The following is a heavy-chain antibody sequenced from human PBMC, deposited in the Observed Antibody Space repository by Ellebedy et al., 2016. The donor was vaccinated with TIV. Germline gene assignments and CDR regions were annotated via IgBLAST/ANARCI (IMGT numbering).Heavy chain of an antibody. CDR3: ARRASYGDYAVQVNPWFDP. V-gene: IGHV3-7*01. CDR1: GFNFRSYW. CDR2: IRQEGDEI. J-gene: IGHJ5*02. Sequence: GESLKISCAASGFNFRSYWMTWVRQAPGKGLEWVAKIRQEGDEIYYVESVKGRFTISRDNAKKQLFLQINSRRVEETAQYYCARRASYGDYAVQVNPWFDPWGQGTLVTVSS. D-gene: IGHD4-17*01.